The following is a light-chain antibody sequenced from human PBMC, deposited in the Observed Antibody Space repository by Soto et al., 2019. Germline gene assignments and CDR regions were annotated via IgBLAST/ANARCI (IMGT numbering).Light chain of an antibody. Sequence: DIHMTQSPSTLSASIGYRFTITCRASQNINNWIAWYQKKPGKAPKFLIYDASTLESGVPSRFSGSGFGTEFSLTIRSLQHDDFGSYYCQHMRTFGQGTKVDIK. CDR3: QHMRT. V-gene: IGKV1-5*01. J-gene: IGKJ1*01. CDR1: QNINNW. CDR2: DAS.